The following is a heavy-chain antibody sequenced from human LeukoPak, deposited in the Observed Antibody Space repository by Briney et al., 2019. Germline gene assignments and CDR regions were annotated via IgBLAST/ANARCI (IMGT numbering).Heavy chain of an antibody. D-gene: IGHD1-20*01. CDR2: ISSSGSTI. CDR1: GFTFSDYY. CDR3: ARDFYNWNPAPWFDP. J-gene: IGHJ5*02. Sequence: PGGSLRLSCAASGFTFSDYYMSWIRQAPGKGLEWVSYISSSGSTIYYADSVKGRFTISRDNAKNSLYLQMNSLRAEDTAVYYCARDFYNWNPAPWFDPWGQGTLVTVSS. V-gene: IGHV3-11*01.